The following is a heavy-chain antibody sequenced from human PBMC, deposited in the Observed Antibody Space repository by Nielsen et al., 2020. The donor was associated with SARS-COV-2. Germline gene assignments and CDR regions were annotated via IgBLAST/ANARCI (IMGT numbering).Heavy chain of an antibody. D-gene: IGHD1-1*01. V-gene: IGHV5-51*01. CDR1: GYNFTDNW. CDR2: IYPGDSDT. CDR3: ARYDDWFDP. J-gene: IGHJ5*02. Sequence: GESLKISCKASGYNFTDNWIGWVRQMPGKGLEWMGTIYPGDSDTRYSPSFQGQVTMSVDTSTDTAYLEWRSLKASDTATYYCARYDDWFDPWGQGTLVTVTS.